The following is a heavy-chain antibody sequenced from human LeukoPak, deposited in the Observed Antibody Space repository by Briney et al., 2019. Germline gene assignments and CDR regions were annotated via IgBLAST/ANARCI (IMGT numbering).Heavy chain of an antibody. V-gene: IGHV4-59*01. CDR2: IYYSGST. Sequence: PSETLSLTCTVSGGSISSYYWSWIRQPPGKGLEWIGYIYYSGSTNYNPSLKSRFTISVDTSKNQFSLKLSSVTAADTAVYYCSRXXXXVXXXXPHYYYYYXDVWGKGTTVTVSS. J-gene: IGHJ6*03. D-gene: IGHD2-2*01. CDR3: SRXXXXVXXXXPHYYYYYXDV. CDR1: GGSISSYY.